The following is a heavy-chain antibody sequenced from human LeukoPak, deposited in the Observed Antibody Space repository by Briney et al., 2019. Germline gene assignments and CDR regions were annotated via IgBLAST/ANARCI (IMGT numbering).Heavy chain of an antibody. D-gene: IGHD2-2*01. J-gene: IGHJ4*02. CDR1: GYTFTSYY. CDR2: INAGNGNT. CDR3: ARVRLGYCSSTSCYGLDY. Sequence: ASVKVSCKASGYTFTSYYMHWVRQAPGQGLEWMGWINAGNGNTKYSQKFQGRVTITRDTSASTAYMELSSLRSEDTAVYYCARVRLGYCSSTSCYGLDYWGQGTLVTVSS. V-gene: IGHV1-3*01.